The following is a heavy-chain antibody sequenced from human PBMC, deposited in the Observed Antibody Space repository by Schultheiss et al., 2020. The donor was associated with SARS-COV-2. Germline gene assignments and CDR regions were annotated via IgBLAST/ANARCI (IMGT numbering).Heavy chain of an antibody. CDR2: IYYSGST. V-gene: IGHV4-59*08. CDR1: GDSISSYY. J-gene: IGHJ5*02. Sequence: SETLSLTCTVSGDSISSYYWSWIRQPPGKGLEWIGYIYYSGSTNYNPSLKCRVTISVDTSKNQFSLKLSSVTAADTAVYYCARGTHWFDPWGQGTLVTVSS. CDR3: ARGTHWFDP.